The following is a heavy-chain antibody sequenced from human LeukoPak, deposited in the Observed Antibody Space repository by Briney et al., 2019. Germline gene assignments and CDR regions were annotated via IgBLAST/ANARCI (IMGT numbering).Heavy chain of an antibody. CDR2: ISSSSSYI. V-gene: IGHV3-21*01. D-gene: IGHD6-19*01. CDR3: ARGAYSSGWAYFDH. CDR1: GFTFSSYS. Sequence: GGSLSLSCAAPGFTFSSYSMNWVRQAPGKGLEWVSSISSSSSYIYYADSVKGRFTISRDNAKNSLYLHMDSLRAEDTAVYYCARGAYSSGWAYFDHWGQGTLVTVSS. J-gene: IGHJ4*02.